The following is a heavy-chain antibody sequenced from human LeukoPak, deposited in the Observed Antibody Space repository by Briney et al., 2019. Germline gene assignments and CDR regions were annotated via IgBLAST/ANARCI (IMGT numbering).Heavy chain of an antibody. CDR2: ISGSGGST. J-gene: IGHJ5*02. CDR1: GFTFSSYS. CDR3: AKPGEWVPAATQTNWFDP. Sequence: GGSLRLSCAASGFTFSSYSMNWVRQAPGKGLEWVSGISGSGGSTYYADSVKGRFTISRDNSKNTLYLQMNSLRAEDTAVYYCAKPGEWVPAATQTNWFDPWGQGTLVTVSS. V-gene: IGHV3-23*01. D-gene: IGHD2-2*01.